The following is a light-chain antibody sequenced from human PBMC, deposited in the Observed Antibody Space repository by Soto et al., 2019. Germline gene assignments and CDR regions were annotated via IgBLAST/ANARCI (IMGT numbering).Light chain of an antibody. CDR2: EVT. V-gene: IGLV2-14*01. Sequence: QSALTLPASVSGSPGQSITISCTGTSSDVGGYNFVSWYQQHPGKAPKLMIYEVTNRPSGVSNRFSGSKSGNTASLTISGLQAEDEADYYCSSYTSSYTGVFGGGTKVTVL. J-gene: IGLJ3*02. CDR3: SSYTSSYTGV. CDR1: SSDVGGYNF.